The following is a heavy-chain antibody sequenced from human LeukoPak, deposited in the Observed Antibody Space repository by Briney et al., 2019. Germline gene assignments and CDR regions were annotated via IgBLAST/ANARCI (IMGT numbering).Heavy chain of an antibody. CDR2: ISAYNGNT. CDR1: VYTFTSYG. J-gene: IGHJ4*02. Sequence: GASVKVSCKASVYTFTSYGISWVRQAPGHGLEWMGWISAYNGNTNYAQKLQCRVTMTTDTSTSTAYMELRSLRSDDTAVYYCARDPRMERHYYFDYWGQGTLVTVSS. D-gene: IGHD1-1*01. CDR3: ARDPRMERHYYFDY. V-gene: IGHV1-18*01.